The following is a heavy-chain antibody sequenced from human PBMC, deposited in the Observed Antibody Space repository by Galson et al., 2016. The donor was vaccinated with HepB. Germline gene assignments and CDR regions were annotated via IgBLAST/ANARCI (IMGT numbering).Heavy chain of an antibody. CDR1: GYRFTDYW. CDR3: VRHYNYGYAY. J-gene: IGHJ4*02. D-gene: IGHD5-18*01. V-gene: IGHV5-10-1*01. CDR2: IDPSGSYT. Sequence: QSGAEVKKPGESLRISCRGSGYRFTDYWITWVRQMPGKGLEWLGTIDPSGSYTNYNPSFQGHVTISADKSISTAYLQCSSLKASDTAMYYCVRHYNYGYAYWGQGALVTVSS.